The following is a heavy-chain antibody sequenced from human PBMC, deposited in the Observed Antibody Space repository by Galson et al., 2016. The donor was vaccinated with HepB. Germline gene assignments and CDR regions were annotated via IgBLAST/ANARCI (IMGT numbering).Heavy chain of an antibody. V-gene: IGHV3-7*01. Sequence: SLRLSCATSGFIFSNYWMSWVRQAPGKGLEWVAKIKPDGSERYYVDSVKGRFTVSRDNAQNALYLQMNSLRAEDTAVYYCARGGYSYGDRGQGTLVTVSS. CDR2: IKPDGSER. CDR3: ARGGYSYGD. J-gene: IGHJ4*02. CDR1: GFIFSNYW. D-gene: IGHD4-17*01.